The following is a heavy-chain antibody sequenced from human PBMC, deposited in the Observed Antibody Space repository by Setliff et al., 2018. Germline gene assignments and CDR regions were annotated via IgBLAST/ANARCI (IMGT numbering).Heavy chain of an antibody. V-gene: IGHV3-21*01. CDR3: ARHKSNGSGSYPSLYMDV. CDR1: GFTFSSYS. D-gene: IGHD3-10*01. Sequence: GGSLRLSCAASGFTFSSYSMNWVRQAPGKGLEWVSSSSDSSSYIYYADSVKGRFTISRDSAKNSLYLQMKSLRAEDTAVYYCARHKSNGSGSYPSLYMDVWGKGIMVTVSS. J-gene: IGHJ6*03. CDR2: SSDSSSYI.